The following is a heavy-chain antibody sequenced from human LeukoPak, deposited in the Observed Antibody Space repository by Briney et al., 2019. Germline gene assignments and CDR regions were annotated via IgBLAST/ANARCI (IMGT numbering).Heavy chain of an antibody. Sequence: GGSLRLSCAASGFTFSSYSMNWVRQAPGKGLEWVSSISSSSSYIYYADSVKGRFTISRDNAKNPLYLQMNSLRAEDTAVYYCAKDPRGSSSSVRYYYYYMDVWGKGTTVTVSS. CDR2: ISSSSSYI. J-gene: IGHJ6*03. D-gene: IGHD6-6*01. V-gene: IGHV3-21*04. CDR1: GFTFSSYS. CDR3: AKDPRGSSSSVRYYYYYMDV.